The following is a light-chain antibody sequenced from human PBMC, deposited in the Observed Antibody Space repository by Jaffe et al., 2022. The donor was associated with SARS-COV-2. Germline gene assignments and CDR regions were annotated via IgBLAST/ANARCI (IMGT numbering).Light chain of an antibody. CDR1: QGIKNY. J-gene: IGKJ3*01. CDR2: AAS. CDR3: QTYNSAPLFT. Sequence: DIQMTQSPSSLSASVGDRVTITCRASQGIKNYLAWYQQKPGKVPKLLIYAASTLQSGVPSRFSGSGSETDFSLTISSLQPEDVATYYCQTYNSAPLFTFGPGTTLDIK. V-gene: IGKV1-27*01.